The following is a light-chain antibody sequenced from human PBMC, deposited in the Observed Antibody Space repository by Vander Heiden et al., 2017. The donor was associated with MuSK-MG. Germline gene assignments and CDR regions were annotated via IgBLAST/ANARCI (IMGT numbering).Light chain of an antibody. CDR2: EAS. CDR3: QQRSNSIT. J-gene: IGKJ5*01. CDR1: QSVSSD. V-gene: IGKV3-11*01. Sequence: EIVLTQSPATLSLAPGGSATLCCAASQSVSSDVGWYQQKAEQAPRLLNYEASNRATGIPARCSSRGSGTDFTLTISSLEPEDFAVYYCQQRSNSITFGQGTRLEIK.